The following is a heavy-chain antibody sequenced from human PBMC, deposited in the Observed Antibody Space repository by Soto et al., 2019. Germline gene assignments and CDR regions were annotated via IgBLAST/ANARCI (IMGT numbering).Heavy chain of an antibody. CDR3: ARAVAPYLGTWFDP. V-gene: IGHV4-30-2*01. D-gene: IGHD3-16*01. Sequence: QLQLQESGSGLVKPSQNLSLTCAVSGGSISSGNSYSWSWIRQPPGKGLEWIGSISHTGSTSYNPSLKGRVTMSVDKSNNQFSLKLSSVTAADMAVYYCARAVAPYLGTWFDPWGQGTLVIVSS. CDR1: GGSISSGNSYS. CDR2: ISHTGST. J-gene: IGHJ5*02.